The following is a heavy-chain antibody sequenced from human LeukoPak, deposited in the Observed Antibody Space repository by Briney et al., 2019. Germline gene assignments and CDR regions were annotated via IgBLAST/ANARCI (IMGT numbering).Heavy chain of an antibody. D-gene: IGHD6-13*01. CDR3: ARQGVTAAENNYFYYYMDF. CDR2: IIPIFGTA. Sequence: SVKVSCKASGGTFSSYTISWVRQAPGQGLEWMGGIIPIFGTANYAQKFQGRVTITADESTSTAYMELRSLRSDDTAVYYCARQGVTAAENNYFYYYMDFWGKGTTVTVSS. CDR1: GGTFSSYT. V-gene: IGHV1-69*13. J-gene: IGHJ6*03.